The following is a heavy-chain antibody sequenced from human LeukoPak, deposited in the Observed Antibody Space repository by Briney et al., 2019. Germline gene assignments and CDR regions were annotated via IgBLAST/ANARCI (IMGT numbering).Heavy chain of an antibody. CDR1: GFNFRVYT. Sequence: PGGSLRLSCAASGFNFRVYTMNWVRQAPGKGLEWVSSISSSSSYIYYADSVKGRFTISRDNAKNSLYLQMNSLRAEDTAVYYCARVGHNTNLERAGSGSYYGYCFDYWGQGTLVTVSS. J-gene: IGHJ4*02. CDR2: ISSSSSYI. CDR3: ARVGHNTNLERAGSGSYYGYCFDY. D-gene: IGHD3-10*01. V-gene: IGHV3-21*01.